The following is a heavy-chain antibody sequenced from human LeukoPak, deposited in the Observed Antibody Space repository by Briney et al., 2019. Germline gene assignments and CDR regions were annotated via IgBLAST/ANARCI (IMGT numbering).Heavy chain of an antibody. Sequence: PSETLSLTCTVSGGSISSDYWSWIRQPPGKGLEWIGYIYYSGRTYYNPSLKSRITISVDTSKNQFSLKLSSVTAADTAVYYCARDTAASGWYEFDYWGQGTLVTVSS. J-gene: IGHJ4*02. CDR1: GGSISSDY. V-gene: IGHV4-59*01. D-gene: IGHD6-19*01. CDR3: ARDTAASGWYEFDY. CDR2: IYYSGRT.